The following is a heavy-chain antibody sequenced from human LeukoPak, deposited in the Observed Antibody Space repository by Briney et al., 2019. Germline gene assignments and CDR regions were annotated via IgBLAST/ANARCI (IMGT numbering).Heavy chain of an antibody. Sequence: SETLSLTCTVSGGSISRYYWSWIRQPPGKGPEWIGYIYYSGSTNYNSSLKSRVTISVDTSKNQFSLKLSSVTAADTAVYYCARHLHSYGELPYYFDYWGQGTLVSVSS. CDR1: GGSISRYY. CDR3: ARHLHSYGELPYYFDY. CDR2: IYYSGST. D-gene: IGHD1-26*01. J-gene: IGHJ4*01. V-gene: IGHV4-59*08.